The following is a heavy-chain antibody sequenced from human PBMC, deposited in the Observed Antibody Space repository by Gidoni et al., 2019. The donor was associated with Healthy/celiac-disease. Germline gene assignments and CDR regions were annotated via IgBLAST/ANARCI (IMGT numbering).Heavy chain of an antibody. Sequence: EVQLVESGGGLVQPGRSLRLSCTASGFTFGDYAMGWFRQAPGKGLGWVGCIRSKAYGGTTEYAASVKGRFTISRDDSKSIAYLQMNSLKTEDTAVYYCTSPFPYCSGGSCYTDYYYYGMDVWGQGTTVTVSS. CDR2: IRSKAYGGTT. CDR3: TSPFPYCSGGSCYTDYYYYGMDV. V-gene: IGHV3-49*03. J-gene: IGHJ6*02. D-gene: IGHD2-15*01. CDR1: GFTFGDYA.